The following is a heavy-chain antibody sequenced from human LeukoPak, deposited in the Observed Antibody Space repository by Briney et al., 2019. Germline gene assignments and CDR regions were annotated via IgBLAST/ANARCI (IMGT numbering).Heavy chain of an antibody. CDR3: ARKGAVVTAISSWYFDL. Sequence: GRSLRLSCAASGFTFSSYAMHWVRQAPGKGLEWVAVISYDGSNKYYADSVKGRFTISRDNSKNALYLQMNSLRAEDTAVYYCARKGAVVTAISSWYFDLWGRGTLVTVSS. CDR1: GFTFSSYA. V-gene: IGHV3-30-3*01. J-gene: IGHJ2*01. CDR2: ISYDGSNK. D-gene: IGHD2-21*02.